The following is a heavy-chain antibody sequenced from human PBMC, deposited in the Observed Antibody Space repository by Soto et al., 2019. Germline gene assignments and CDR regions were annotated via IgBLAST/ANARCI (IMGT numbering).Heavy chain of an antibody. CDR2: INANSGGT. Sequence: ASVKDSCEASGYTFTGYYMHWVREAPGQGLEWMGWINANSGGTNYAQKFQGWVTMTRDTSISTAYMELSRLRSDDTAVYYCARSALFGYPILYYFDYWGQGTLVTVSS. D-gene: IGHD5-18*01. CDR1: GYTFTGYY. V-gene: IGHV1-2*04. J-gene: IGHJ4*02. CDR3: ARSALFGYPILYYFDY.